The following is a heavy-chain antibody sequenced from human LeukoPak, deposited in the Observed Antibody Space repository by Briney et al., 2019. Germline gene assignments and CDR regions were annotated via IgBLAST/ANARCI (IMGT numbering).Heavy chain of an antibody. CDR3: ARSYDRGAFDI. CDR2: ISGYNGNT. CDR1: GYTFTSYG. Sequence: ASVKVSCKASGYTFTSYGISWVRQAPGQGLEWMGWISGYNGNTNYAQKLQGRVTMTTDKSTSTVYMEVRSLRSDDTAVYYCARSYDRGAFDIWGQGTMVTVSS. V-gene: IGHV1-18*01. J-gene: IGHJ3*02. D-gene: IGHD3-22*01.